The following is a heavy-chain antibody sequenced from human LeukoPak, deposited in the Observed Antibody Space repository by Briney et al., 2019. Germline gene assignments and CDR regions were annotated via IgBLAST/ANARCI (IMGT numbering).Heavy chain of an antibody. CDR2: ISDNGGRT. V-gene: IGHV3-23*01. CDR1: GFTFSGYA. Sequence: GGSLRLSCAASGFTFSGYAMSWVRQAPGKGLEWVSTISDNGGRTYYADSVKGRFTISRDNSKNTLFLQMNSLKAEDSAVYYCATDREGDPSAYYLVGGQGTLITVSS. D-gene: IGHD3-22*01. CDR3: ATDREGDPSAYYLV. J-gene: IGHJ4*02.